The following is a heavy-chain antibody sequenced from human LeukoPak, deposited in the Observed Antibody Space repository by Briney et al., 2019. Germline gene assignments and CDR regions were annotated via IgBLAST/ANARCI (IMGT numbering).Heavy chain of an antibody. CDR1: GCTFRSYG. V-gene: IGHV1-69*13. CDR3: VKDRGVRVTKDYDY. D-gene: IGHD3-10*01. Sequence: SVQVSCKISGCTFRSYGIHWVRQAPGQGLEWMGGIIPIFGTPNYAQKFHGRVTITADGSTSTAYMDLRSLRSEDTAVYYCVKDRGVRVTKDYDYWGQGTLVTVSS. J-gene: IGHJ4*02. CDR2: IIPIFGTP.